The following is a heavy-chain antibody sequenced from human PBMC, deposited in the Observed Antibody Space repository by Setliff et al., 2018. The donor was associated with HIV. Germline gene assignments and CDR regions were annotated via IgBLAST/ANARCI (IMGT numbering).Heavy chain of an antibody. D-gene: IGHD3-10*01. CDR2: INGYSGKT. Sequence: ASVKVSCKSSGYTFSNFGVSWVRQALGQGLEWLGYINGYSGKTHCSPRLQGRLTMTTDTSTDTVYLELRSLASDDTAIYYCAREAPRYASGAFDMWGLGTMVTVSS. CDR3: AREAPRYASGAFDM. J-gene: IGHJ3*02. CDR1: GYTFSNFG. V-gene: IGHV1-18*01.